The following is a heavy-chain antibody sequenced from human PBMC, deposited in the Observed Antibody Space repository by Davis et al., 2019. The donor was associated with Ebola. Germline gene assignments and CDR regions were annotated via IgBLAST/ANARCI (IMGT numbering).Heavy chain of an antibody. CDR2: INPNSGGT. Sequence: AASVKVSCKASGGTFSSYAISWVRQAPGQGLEWMGWINPNSGGTNYAQKFQGWVTMTRDTSISTAYMELSRLRSDDTAVYYCAREGGCSSTSCYFYDYWGQGTLVTVSS. V-gene: IGHV1-2*04. D-gene: IGHD2-2*01. CDR3: AREGGCSSTSCYFYDY. CDR1: GGTFSSYA. J-gene: IGHJ4*02.